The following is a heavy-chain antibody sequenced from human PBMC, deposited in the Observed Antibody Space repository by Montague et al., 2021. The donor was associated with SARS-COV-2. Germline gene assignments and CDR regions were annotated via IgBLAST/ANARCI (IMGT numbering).Heavy chain of an antibody. CDR1: GGSFSGYY. D-gene: IGHD1-26*01. J-gene: IGHJ4*02. Sequence: SETLSLTCAVYGGSFSGYYWSWIRQPPGKGLEWIGEIYHSGSTNYNPSLKSRVTISVDMSKNQFSLRLSSVTAADTAVYYCAREPQVGAMDYWGQGTLVTVSS. V-gene: IGHV4-34*01. CDR3: AREPQVGAMDY. CDR2: IYHSGST.